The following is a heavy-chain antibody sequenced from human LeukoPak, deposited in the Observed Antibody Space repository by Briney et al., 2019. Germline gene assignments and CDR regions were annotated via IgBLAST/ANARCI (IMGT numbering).Heavy chain of an antibody. CDR3: AKAVMEWELLPKSYFDY. CDR1: GFTFSNAW. J-gene: IGHJ4*02. Sequence: GGSLRLSCAASGFTFSNAWMTWVRQAPGKGLEWVSAISGSGGSTYYADSVKGRFTISRDNSKNTLYLQMNSLRAEDTAVYYCAKAVMEWELLPKSYFDYWGQGTLVTVSS. D-gene: IGHD1-26*01. V-gene: IGHV3-23*01. CDR2: ISGSGGST.